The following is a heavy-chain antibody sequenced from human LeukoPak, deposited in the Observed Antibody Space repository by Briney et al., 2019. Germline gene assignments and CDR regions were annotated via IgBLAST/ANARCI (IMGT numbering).Heavy chain of an antibody. D-gene: IGHD4-17*01. V-gene: IGHV3-33*01. CDR2: IWYDRTNK. CDR3: ARDRLTTVTTFHFDY. Sequence: GGSLRLSCAASGFTFSTYAMHWVRQAPGKGLDWVAVIWYDRTNKYYADSVKGRFTISRDNSKNTLYLQMSSLRAEDTAVYYCARDRLTTVTTFHFDYWGQGTLVTVSS. CDR1: GFTFSTYA. J-gene: IGHJ4*02.